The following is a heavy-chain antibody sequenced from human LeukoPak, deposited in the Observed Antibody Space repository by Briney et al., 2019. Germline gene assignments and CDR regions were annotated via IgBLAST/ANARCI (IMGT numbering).Heavy chain of an antibody. D-gene: IGHD2-15*01. J-gene: IGHJ6*02. CDR3: ARGVVDYGMDV. V-gene: IGHV3-30-3*01. CDR2: MSYDGSNK. Sequence: GGSLRLSCSASGFIFSSYAMHWVRQAPGKGLEWVAVMSYDGSNKYYADSVKGRFTISRDNSKNTLFLQINSLRAEDTAVYSCARGVVDYGMDVWGQGTTVTVSS. CDR1: GFIFSSYA.